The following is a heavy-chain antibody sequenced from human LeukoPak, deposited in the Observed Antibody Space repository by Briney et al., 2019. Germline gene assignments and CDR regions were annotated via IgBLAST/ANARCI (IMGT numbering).Heavy chain of an antibody. J-gene: IGHJ3*02. D-gene: IGHD3-3*01. CDR2: MNPNSGNT. CDR1: GYTFTSYD. V-gene: IGHV1-8*01. CDR3: ARWNDFWSDYSIPHNAFDI. Sequence: GASVKVSCKASGYTFTSYDINWVRQATGQGLEWMGWMNPNSGNTGYAQKFQGRVTITRNTSISTAYMELSSLRSEDTAVYYCARWNDFWSDYSIPHNAFDIWGQGTMVTVSS.